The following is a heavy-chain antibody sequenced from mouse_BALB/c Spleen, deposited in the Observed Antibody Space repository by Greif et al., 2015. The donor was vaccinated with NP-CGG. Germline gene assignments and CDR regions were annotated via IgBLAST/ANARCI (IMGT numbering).Heavy chain of an antibody. CDR1: GFTFSSYG. CDR3: ARVNYGYAMDY. CDR2: INSNGGST. Sequence: DVKLVESGGGLVQPGGSLKLSCAASGFTFSSYGMSWVRQTPDKRLELVATINSNGGSTYYPDSVKGRFTISRDNAKNTLYLQMSSLKSEDTAMYYCARVNYGYAMDYWGQGTSVTVSS. D-gene: IGHD1-1*01. J-gene: IGHJ4*01. V-gene: IGHV5-6-3*01.